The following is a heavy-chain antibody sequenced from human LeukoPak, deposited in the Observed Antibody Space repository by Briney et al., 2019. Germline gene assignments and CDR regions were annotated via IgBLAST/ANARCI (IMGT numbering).Heavy chain of an antibody. D-gene: IGHD1-1*01. CDR3: ARDPQTDYYFDY. CDR1: GFIFSNYG. V-gene: IGHV3-23*01. Sequence: GGSLRLSCVASGFIFSNYGMSWVRQVPGKGLEWVSSVRVDGHTTFYADSVKGRFTISRDNSKNTLYLQMNSLRAEDTAVYYCARDPQTDYYFDYWGQGTLVTVSS. CDR2: VRVDGHTT. J-gene: IGHJ4*02.